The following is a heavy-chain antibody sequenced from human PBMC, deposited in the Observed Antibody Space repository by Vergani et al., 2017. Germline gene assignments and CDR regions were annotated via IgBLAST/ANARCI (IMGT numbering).Heavy chain of an antibody. J-gene: IGHJ3*02. CDR1: GFTFIMHA. CDR2: LIASDRRT. Sequence: EVQLLESGGDLVQPGGSLRLSCAASGFTFIMHAMSWVRQAPGKGLEWASTLIASDRRTHYADSVQGRFTISRDNSKNTQFLHMNSLRPEDTAIYYYAKVGRSEGADTCGAFDIWGQGTMVTVSS. D-gene: IGHD6-19*01. CDR3: AKVGRSEGADTCGAFDI. V-gene: IGHV3-23*01.